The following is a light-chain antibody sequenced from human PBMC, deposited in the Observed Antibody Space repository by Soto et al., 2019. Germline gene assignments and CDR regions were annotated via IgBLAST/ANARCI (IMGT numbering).Light chain of an antibody. CDR1: QSVSSY. CDR2: DAS. J-gene: IGKJ4*01. CDR3: QQHITWPT. V-gene: IGKV3-11*01. Sequence: EIVLTQSPATLSLSPGERATLSCRASQSVSSYLAWFQQKPGQAPRLLIYDASNRATGIPARFSGSGSGTDFTLTISSLEPEDFAVYFCQQHITWPTFGGGTKVEIK.